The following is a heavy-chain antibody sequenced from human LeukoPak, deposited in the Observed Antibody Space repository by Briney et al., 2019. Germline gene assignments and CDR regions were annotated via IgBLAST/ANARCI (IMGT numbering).Heavy chain of an antibody. CDR3: ARTPRGEVSRCMDV. D-gene: IGHD2-8*01. V-gene: IGHV3-11*01. CDR2: ISSSGSTI. CDR1: GFTFSDYY. J-gene: IGHJ6*04. Sequence: RTGGSLRLSCAASGFTFSDYYMSWIRQAPGKGLEWVSYISSSGSTIYYADSVKGRFTISRDNAKNSLYLQMNSLRAEDTAVYYCARTPRGEVSRCMDVWGKGTTVTVSA.